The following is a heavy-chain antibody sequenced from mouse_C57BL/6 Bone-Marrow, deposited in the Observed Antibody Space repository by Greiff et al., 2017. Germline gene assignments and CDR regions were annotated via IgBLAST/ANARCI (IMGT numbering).Heavy chain of an antibody. V-gene: IGHV14-4*01. D-gene: IGHD2-3*01. J-gene: IGHJ2*01. CDR2: IDPAIGDT. CDR3: SSFDGNYFDF. CDR1: GFNIKDDY. Sequence: VQLQQSGAELVRPGASVKLSCTASGFNIKDDYIHWVKQRPEQGLEWIGWIDPAIGDTEYASKFQGKAPITSDTSSNTAYLQLCSLTSEDTAVYYCSSFDGNYFDFWGQGTPLTVAS.